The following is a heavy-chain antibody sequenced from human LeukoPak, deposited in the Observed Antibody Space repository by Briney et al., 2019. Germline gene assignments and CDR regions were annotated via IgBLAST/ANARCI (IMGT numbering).Heavy chain of an antibody. Sequence: ASVKVSCKASGGTFSSYAISWVRQAPGQGLEWMGGIIPIFGTANYAQKFQGRVTITTDETTSTAYMELSSLRSEDTAVYYCASEGCSSTSCHPGGAFDIWGQGTMVTVSS. V-gene: IGHV1-69*05. D-gene: IGHD2-2*01. CDR2: IIPIFGTA. J-gene: IGHJ3*02. CDR3: ASEGCSSTSCHPGGAFDI. CDR1: GGTFSSYA.